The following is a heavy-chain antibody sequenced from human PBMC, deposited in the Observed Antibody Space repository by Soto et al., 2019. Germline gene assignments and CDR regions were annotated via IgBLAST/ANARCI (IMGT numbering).Heavy chain of an antibody. CDR3: ARLPATGTTNHYYYGMDV. V-gene: IGHV4-39*01. CDR2: IYYSGST. J-gene: IGHJ6*02. CDR1: GGSISSSSYY. D-gene: IGHD1-1*01. Sequence: QLQLQESGPGLVKPSETLSLTCTVSGGSISSSSYYWGWIRQPPGKGLEWIGSIYYSGSTYYNPSLKSRVTISVDTSKNQFSLKLSSVTAADTAVYYCARLPATGTTNHYYYGMDVWGQGTTVTVSS.